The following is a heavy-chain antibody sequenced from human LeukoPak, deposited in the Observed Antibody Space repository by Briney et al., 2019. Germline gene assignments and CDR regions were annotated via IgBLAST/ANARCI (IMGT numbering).Heavy chain of an antibody. Sequence: GGSLRLSCAASGFTSSSYGMNWVRQAPGKGLEWVSAITGSGGSTYYADSVKGRFTISRDNSKNTLYLQMNSLRAEDTAVYYCAKSPYSSGWLHYYWGQGTLVTVSS. V-gene: IGHV3-23*01. D-gene: IGHD6-19*01. CDR3: AKSPYSSGWLHYY. CDR2: ITGSGGST. J-gene: IGHJ4*02. CDR1: GFTSSSYG.